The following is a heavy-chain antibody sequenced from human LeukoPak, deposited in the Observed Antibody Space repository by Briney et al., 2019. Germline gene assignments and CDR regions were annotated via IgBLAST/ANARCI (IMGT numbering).Heavy chain of an antibody. V-gene: IGHV4-34*01. CDR2: INHSGST. CDR1: GGSFSSYY. J-gene: IGHJ5*02. Sequence: PSETLSLTCAVYGGSFSSYYWSWIRQPPGKGLEWIGEINHSGSTNYNPSLKSRVTISVDTSKNQFSLKLSSVTAADTAVYYCARGQEPDCSSTSCPNWFDPWGQGTLVTVSS. CDR3: ARGQEPDCSSTSCPNWFDP. D-gene: IGHD2-2*01.